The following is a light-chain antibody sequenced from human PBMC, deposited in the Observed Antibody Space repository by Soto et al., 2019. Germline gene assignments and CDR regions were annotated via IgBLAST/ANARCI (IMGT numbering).Light chain of an antibody. CDR2: DAS. CDR1: QDISNY. Sequence: DIQLTQSPSSLSASVGDRVTITCQASQDISNYLNWYQQKPGKVPKLLIFDASNLEKGVPLRFSGSGSGTAVTFPINSLQPEDIATYYCQQYDNLPRTFGQGTKVDIK. J-gene: IGKJ1*01. V-gene: IGKV1-33*01. CDR3: QQYDNLPRT.